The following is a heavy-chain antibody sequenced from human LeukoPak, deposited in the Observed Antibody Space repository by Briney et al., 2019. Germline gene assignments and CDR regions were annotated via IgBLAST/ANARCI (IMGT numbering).Heavy chain of an antibody. CDR3: ARSRYFDWSM. J-gene: IGHJ4*02. Sequence: SETLSLTCTVSGGSISSYYWSWIRKPPGKGLEWIGYIYYSGSTNYNPSLKSRVTISVDTSKNQFSLKLSSVTAADTAVYYCARSRYFDWSMWGQGTLVTVSS. CDR2: IYYSGST. CDR1: GGSISSYY. D-gene: IGHD3-9*01. V-gene: IGHV4-59*01.